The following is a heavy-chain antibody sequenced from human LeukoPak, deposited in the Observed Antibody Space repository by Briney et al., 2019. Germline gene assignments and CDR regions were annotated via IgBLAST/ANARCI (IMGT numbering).Heavy chain of an antibody. CDR2: ISSSGSTI. D-gene: IGHD3-10*01. Sequence: GGSLRLSCAASGFTFSSYEMNWVRQAPGKGLEWVSYISSSGSTIYYADSVKGRFTISRDNAKNSLYLQMNSLRAEDTAVYYCARGSGSGSSDVDYWGQGTLVTVSS. CDR1: GFTFSSYE. CDR3: ARGSGSGSSDVDY. J-gene: IGHJ4*02. V-gene: IGHV3-48*03.